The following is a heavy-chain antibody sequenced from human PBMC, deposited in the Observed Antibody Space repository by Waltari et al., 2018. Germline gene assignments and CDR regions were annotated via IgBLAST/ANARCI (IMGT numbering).Heavy chain of an antibody. J-gene: IGHJ3*02. CDR1: GGSISSSSYY. V-gene: IGHV4-39*07. Sequence: QLQLQESGPGLVKPSETLSLTCTVSGGSISSSSYYWGWIRQPPGKGLEWIGSIYYSGSHYYNPSLKSRVTISVDTSKNQFSLKLSSVTAADTAVYYCARDFRGRIIAARLGAFDIWGQGTMVTVSS. CDR2: IYYSGSH. D-gene: IGHD6-6*01. CDR3: ARDFRGRIIAARLGAFDI.